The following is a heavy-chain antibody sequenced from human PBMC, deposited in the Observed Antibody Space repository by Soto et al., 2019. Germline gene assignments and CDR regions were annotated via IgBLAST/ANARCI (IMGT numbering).Heavy chain of an antibody. Sequence: QVQLVQSGAEVKRPGASVKVSCKASNYMFRSYGISWVRQAPGQGLEWVGWISAFNGNTEYPQNLQGRVTMTTDRSTSTAYMELKTLRSDDSAVYYSGRDGGYGAGSYFDYWGQGTPVTVSS. D-gene: IGHD3-10*01. CDR2: ISAFNGNT. CDR1: NYMFRSYG. CDR3: GRDGGYGAGSYFDY. V-gene: IGHV1-18*01. J-gene: IGHJ4*02.